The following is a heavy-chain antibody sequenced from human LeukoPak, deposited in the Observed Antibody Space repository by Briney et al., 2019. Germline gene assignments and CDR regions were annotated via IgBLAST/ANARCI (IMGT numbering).Heavy chain of an antibody. V-gene: IGHV1-18*01. J-gene: IGHJ6*03. CDR3: AREGGIARPPYLYYYIDV. Sequence: GSSVKVSCKASGYTFNNHDINWVRQAPGRGLEWMGWINTYSANTNYAQEFQDRVIMTTATSTSTAYMELRSLRSDDTAVYYCAREGGIARPPYLYYYIDVWGKGTTVTVSS. D-gene: IGHD6-6*01. CDR1: GYTFNNHD. CDR2: INTYSANT.